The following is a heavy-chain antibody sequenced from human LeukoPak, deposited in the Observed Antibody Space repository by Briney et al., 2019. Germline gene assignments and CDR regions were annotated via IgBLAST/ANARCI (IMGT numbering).Heavy chain of an antibody. D-gene: IGHD5-18*01. CDR1: GGSFSGYY. J-gene: IGHJ6*02. CDR2: INHSGST. CDR3: ARAGESRGYSYGYGAFYYYYGMDV. V-gene: IGHV4-34*01. Sequence: SETLSLTCAVYGGSFSGYYWSWIRQPPGKGLEWIGEINHSGSTNYNPSLKSRVTISVDTSKNQFSLKLSSVTAADTAVYYCARAGESRGYSYGYGAFYYYYGMDVWGQGATVTVSS.